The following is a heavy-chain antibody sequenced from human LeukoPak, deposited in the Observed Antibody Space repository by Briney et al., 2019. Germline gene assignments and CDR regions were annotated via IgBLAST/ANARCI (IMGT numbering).Heavy chain of an antibody. CDR2: INPSGSST. Sequence: ASVKVSCKASGYSFTSHYMHWVRQAPGQGLEWLGLINPSGSSTLYAQKFQGRVTMTRDMSTTTDYMELSSLRSEDTAVYYCARGNSVGDVAWWFDPWGQGTLVTVSS. CDR3: ARGNSVGDVAWWFDP. J-gene: IGHJ5*02. D-gene: IGHD1-26*01. CDR1: GYSFTSHY. V-gene: IGHV1-46*01.